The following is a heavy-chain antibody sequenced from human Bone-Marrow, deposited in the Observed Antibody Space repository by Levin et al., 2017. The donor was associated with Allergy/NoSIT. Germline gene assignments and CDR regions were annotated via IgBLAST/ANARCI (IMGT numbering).Heavy chain of an antibody. CDR3: ARFNGYDFDY. CDR2: IYYSGNT. J-gene: IGHJ4*02. D-gene: IGHD5-12*01. V-gene: IGHV4-31*03. Sequence: SETLSLTCTVSGGSISGGGYYWSWIRQHPGKGLEWIGYIYYSGNTYYNPSLKSRVLISVVTSKNPRSLKLTSVTVADTAVYYCARFNGYDFDYWGQGTLVTVSS. CDR1: GGSISGGGYY.